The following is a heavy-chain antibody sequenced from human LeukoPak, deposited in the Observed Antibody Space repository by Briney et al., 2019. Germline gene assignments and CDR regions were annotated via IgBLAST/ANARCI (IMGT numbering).Heavy chain of an antibody. J-gene: IGHJ3*02. D-gene: IGHD3-16*01. Sequence: GGSLRLSCAASGFTFSSYAMSWVRQAPGKGLEWVSGISGSGGSTYYADSVKGRFTISRDNSKNTLYLQMNSLRAEDTAVYYCAKDRSRTGGRDAFDIWGQGTMVTVSS. V-gene: IGHV3-23*01. CDR3: AKDRSRTGGRDAFDI. CDR2: ISGSGGST. CDR1: GFTFSSYA.